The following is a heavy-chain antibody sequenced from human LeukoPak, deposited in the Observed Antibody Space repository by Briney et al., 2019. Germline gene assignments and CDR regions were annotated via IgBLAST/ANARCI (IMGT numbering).Heavy chain of an antibody. D-gene: IGHD6-19*01. J-gene: IGHJ2*01. Sequence: GASVKVSCKASGFTFTSSAVQWVRQARGQRLEWIGWIVVGSGNTNYAQKFQERVTITRDMSTSTAYMELSSLRSEDTAVYYCAKRGSSGWPLTFDLRGRGTLVTVSS. CDR1: GFTFTSSA. V-gene: IGHV1-58*01. CDR3: AKRGSSGWPLTFDL. CDR2: IVVGSGNT.